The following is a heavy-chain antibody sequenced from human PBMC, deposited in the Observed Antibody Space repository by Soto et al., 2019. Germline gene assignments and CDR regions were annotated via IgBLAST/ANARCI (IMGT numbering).Heavy chain of an antibody. CDR3: ARGGRDVVIVPAARYGDYYYGLDV. D-gene: IGHD2-2*01. Sequence: QVQLQPWGAGLLKPSETLSLTCAVYDGSFPNYYWTWIRQPPGKGLEWMGEINHSGSTNYNPSLRSRVTISVDSSKDQFSLSLYSVTAADTAVYFCARGGRDVVIVPAARYGDYYYGLDVWGQGTTVTVSS. CDR1: DGSFPNYY. CDR2: INHSGST. V-gene: IGHV4-34*01. J-gene: IGHJ6*02.